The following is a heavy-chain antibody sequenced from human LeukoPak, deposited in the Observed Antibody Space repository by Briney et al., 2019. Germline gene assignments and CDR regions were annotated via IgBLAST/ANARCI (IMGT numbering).Heavy chain of an antibody. CDR2: IYHSGST. V-gene: IGHV4-38-2*02. Sequence: SETLSLTCSVSGYSISSGHYWGWIRPPPGKGLEWIGSIYHSGSTYYKSSLKSRVTISVDTSKNQFSLKLRSVTAADTAVYYCARAQGPYSTSDYWGQGTLVTVSS. J-gene: IGHJ4*02. CDR1: GYSISSGHY. D-gene: IGHD2-15*01. CDR3: ARAQGPYSTSDY.